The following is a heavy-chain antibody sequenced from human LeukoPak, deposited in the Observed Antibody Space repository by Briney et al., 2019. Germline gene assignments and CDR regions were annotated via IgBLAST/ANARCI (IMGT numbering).Heavy chain of an antibody. V-gene: IGHV1-18*01. CDR1: GYTFTSYG. CDR2: ISAYNGNT. CDR3: ARDREWGLPSGDAFDI. J-gene: IGHJ3*02. D-gene: IGHD1-26*01. Sequence: ASVKVSCKASGYTFTSYGISWVRQAPGQGLEWMGWISAYNGNTNYAQKLQGRVTMTTDTSTSTAYMELRSLRSDDTAVYYCARDREWGLPSGDAFDIWGQGTMVTDSS.